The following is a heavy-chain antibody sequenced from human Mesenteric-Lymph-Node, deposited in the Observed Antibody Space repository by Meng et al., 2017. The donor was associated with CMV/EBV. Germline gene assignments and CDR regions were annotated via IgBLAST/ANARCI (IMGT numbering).Heavy chain of an antibody. CDR1: GFTFSNYA. CDR2: IIGSGGAT. J-gene: IGHJ6*02. D-gene: IGHD1-26*01. Sequence: GGSLRLSCAASGFTFSNYAMSWVRQAPGSGLEWVSIIIGSGGATYYADSVKGRFTISRDNSKNTLYLQMNSLRAEDTAVYYCARDIVGATSYHYYGLDVWGQGTTVTVSS. V-gene: IGHV3-23*01. CDR3: ARDIVGATSYHYYGLDV.